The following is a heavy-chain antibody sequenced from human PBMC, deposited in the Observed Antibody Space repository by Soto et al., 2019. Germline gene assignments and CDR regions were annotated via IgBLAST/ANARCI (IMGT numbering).Heavy chain of an antibody. J-gene: IGHJ4*02. V-gene: IGHV3-23*01. CDR2: ISGSGGST. CDR1: GFTFSSYA. Sequence: GGSVRLSCAASGFTFSSYAMGWVRQAPGKGLEWVSVISGSGGSTFNADSVKGRFSISRDNSRNTLFLQMNSLRAEDTAVYFCAKDPPIYAYWGQGTMGTVAS. CDR3: AKDPPIYAY. D-gene: IGHD3-16*01.